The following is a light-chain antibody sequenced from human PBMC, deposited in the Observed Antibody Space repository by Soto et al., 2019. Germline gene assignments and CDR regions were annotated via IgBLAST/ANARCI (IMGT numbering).Light chain of an antibody. V-gene: IGLV2-14*01. J-gene: IGLJ3*02. CDR2: EVS. CDR3: SSYTTSNTPVV. Sequence: QSALTQPASVSGSPGQSITISCTGTSSDVGVYNYVSWYQQHPGKAPKLMIYEVSNRPSGVSNRFSGSKSGNTASLTISGLQAEDEADYYCSSYTTSNTPVVFGGGTKVTVL. CDR1: SSDVGVYNY.